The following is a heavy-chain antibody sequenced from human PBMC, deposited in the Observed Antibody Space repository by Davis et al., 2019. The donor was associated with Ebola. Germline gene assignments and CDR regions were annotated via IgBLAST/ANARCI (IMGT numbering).Heavy chain of an antibody. CDR2: IYYSGST. V-gene: IGHV4-30-4*02. CDR1: GGSISSGAYY. CDR3: ARVSTLYYYYGMDV. Sequence: SETLSLTCTVSGGSISSGAYYWSWIRQPPGKGLEWIGYIYYSGSTYYNPSLKSRVTISVDTSKNQFSLKLSSVTAADTAVYYCARVSTLYYYYGMDVWGQGTTVTVSS. D-gene: IGHD4-11*01. J-gene: IGHJ6*02.